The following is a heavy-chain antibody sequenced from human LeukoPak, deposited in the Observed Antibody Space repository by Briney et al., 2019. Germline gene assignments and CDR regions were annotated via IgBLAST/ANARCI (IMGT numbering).Heavy chain of an antibody. CDR1: GFTFSDYA. Sequence: KAGGSLRLSCAASGFTFSDYAMNWVRQAPGKGLEWVSSISSGGSYISYADSVKGRFTVSRDNAKDSLFLQMRSLRDEDTAVYYCARGPALYCTSSGCLDGVDWGQGTLVSVSS. J-gene: IGHJ4*02. D-gene: IGHD2-2*01. CDR3: ARGPALYCTSSGCLDGVD. CDR2: ISSGGSYI. V-gene: IGHV3-21*01.